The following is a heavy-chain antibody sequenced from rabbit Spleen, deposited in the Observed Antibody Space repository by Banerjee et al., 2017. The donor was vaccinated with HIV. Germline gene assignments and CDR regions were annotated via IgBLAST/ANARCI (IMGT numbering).Heavy chain of an antibody. V-gene: IGHV1S39*01. CDR1: GFDFSSYG. Sequence: QEQLKETGGGLVQPGRSLTLSCKASGFDFSSYGVSWVRQAPGKGLEWIGYIDPLFDNTYYASWPKGRFTISKTSSTTVTLQMTSLTAADTATYFCARDLVAVIGWNFNLWGQGTLVTVS. J-gene: IGHJ4*01. D-gene: IGHD5-1*01. CDR2: IDPLFDNT. CDR3: ARDLVAVIGWNFNL.